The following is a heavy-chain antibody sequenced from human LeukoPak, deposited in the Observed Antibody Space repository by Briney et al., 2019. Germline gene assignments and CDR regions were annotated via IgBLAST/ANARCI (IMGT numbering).Heavy chain of an antibody. CDR1: GFTFSSYS. Sequence: GGSLRLSCAASGFTFSSYSMNWVRQAPGKGLEWVSSISSSSSYIYYADSLKGRFTISRDNSKNSLYLQMNSLRAEDTAVYYCASANSGYDTWGQGTLVTVSS. CDR3: ASANSGYDT. J-gene: IGHJ5*02. D-gene: IGHD5-12*01. V-gene: IGHV3-21*01. CDR2: ISSSSSYI.